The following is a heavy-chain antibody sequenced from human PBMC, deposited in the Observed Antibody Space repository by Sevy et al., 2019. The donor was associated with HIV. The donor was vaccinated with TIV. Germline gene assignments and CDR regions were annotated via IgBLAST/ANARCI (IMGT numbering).Heavy chain of an antibody. CDR1: GFTFSSYS. J-gene: IGHJ3*02. D-gene: IGHD5-18*01. V-gene: IGHV3-21*01. CDR3: ARENSYGGDAFDI. CDR2: ISSSSSYI. Sequence: GGSLRLSCAASGFTFSSYSMNWVRQAPGKGLEWVLSISSSSSYIYYADSVKGRYTISRDNAKNSLYLQMNSLGAEDTAVDYCARENSYGGDAFDIWGQGTMVTVSS.